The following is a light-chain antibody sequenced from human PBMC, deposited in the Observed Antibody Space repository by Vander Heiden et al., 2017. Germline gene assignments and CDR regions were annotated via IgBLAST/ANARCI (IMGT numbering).Light chain of an antibody. Sequence: QSVLTQPPSASGTPGQRVTISCPGSSANIGTNFVSWYQQVHGTAPRLVMFTNDLRPSGVPGRFSGSKSGTSASLAISGLQSEDEADYYCATWDDSLNHPVFGGGTKLTVL. V-gene: IGLV1-44*01. CDR1: SANIGTNF. CDR2: TND. J-gene: IGLJ2*01. CDR3: ATWDDSLNHPV.